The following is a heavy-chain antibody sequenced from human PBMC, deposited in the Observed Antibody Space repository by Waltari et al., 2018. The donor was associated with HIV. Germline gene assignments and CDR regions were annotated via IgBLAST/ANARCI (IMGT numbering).Heavy chain of an antibody. CDR3: ARLRDGYFDS. Sequence: EVQLVQSGAEVKKPGESLQISCKGSGYCFTSYWIGWVRPMPGKGLEWMGIIYPGDSDTRYGPSCQGQVTSSADKSISTAYLQWSSLKASDTAIYYCARLRDGYFDSWGQGTLVTVSS. CDR1: GYCFTSYW. V-gene: IGHV5-51*03. CDR2: IYPGDSDT. J-gene: IGHJ4*02.